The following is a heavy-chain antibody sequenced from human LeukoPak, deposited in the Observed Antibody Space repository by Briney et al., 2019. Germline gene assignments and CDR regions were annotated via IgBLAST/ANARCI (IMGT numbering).Heavy chain of an antibody. CDR3: ARELDIAAAGTGFDY. Sequence: GRSLRLSCAASGFTFSRYGMHWVRQAPGKGLEWVAVISYDGSNKYYADSVKGRFTISRDNSKNTLYLQMNSLRAEDTAVYYCARELDIAAAGTGFDYWGQGTLVTVSS. CDR2: ISYDGSNK. CDR1: GFTFSRYG. D-gene: IGHD6-13*01. V-gene: IGHV3-30*03. J-gene: IGHJ4*02.